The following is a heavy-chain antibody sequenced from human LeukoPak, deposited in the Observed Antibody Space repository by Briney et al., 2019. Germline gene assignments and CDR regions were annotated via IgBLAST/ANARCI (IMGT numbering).Heavy chain of an antibody. CDR2: IIPIFGTA. V-gene: IGHV1-69*13. CDR1: GGTFSSYA. Sequence: SVKVSCKASGGTFSSYAISWVRQAPGQGLEWMGGIIPIFGTANYAQKFQGRVTITADESTSTAYMELSSLRSEDTAVYYCARAKYCSSTSCLYYFDYWGQGTLVTVSS. CDR3: ARAKYCSSTSCLYYFDY. D-gene: IGHD2-2*01. J-gene: IGHJ4*02.